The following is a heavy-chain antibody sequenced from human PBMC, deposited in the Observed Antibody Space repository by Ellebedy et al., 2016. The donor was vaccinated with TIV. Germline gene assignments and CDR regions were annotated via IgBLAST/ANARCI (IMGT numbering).Heavy chain of an antibody. CDR1: GFTFSTYG. CDR3: TRASDFDY. V-gene: IGHV3-48*02. J-gene: IGHJ4*02. D-gene: IGHD1-26*01. Sequence: GGSLRLXXAASGFTFSTYGMTWVRQAPGKGLQWVSCISSSGTPIYYADSVKGRFTISRDNAKNSLYLQLNSLRDEDTAVYYCTRASDFDYWGQGTLVTVSS. CDR2: ISSSGTPI.